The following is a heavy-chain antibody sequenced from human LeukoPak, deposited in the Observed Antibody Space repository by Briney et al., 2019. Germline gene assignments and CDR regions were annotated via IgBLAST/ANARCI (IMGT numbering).Heavy chain of an antibody. V-gene: IGHV4-39*07. J-gene: IGHJ3*02. CDR3: ARGPWELRAFDI. D-gene: IGHD1-26*01. CDR1: GGSISSSSYY. CDR2: IYYSGST. Sequence: PSETLSLTCTVSGGSISSSSYYWGWIRQPPGKGLEWIGSIYYSGSTYYNPSLKSRVTISVDTSKNQFSLKLSSVTAADTAVYYCARGPWELRAFDIWGQGTMVTVSS.